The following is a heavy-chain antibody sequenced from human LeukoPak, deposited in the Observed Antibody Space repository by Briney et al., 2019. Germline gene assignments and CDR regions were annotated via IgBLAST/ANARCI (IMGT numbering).Heavy chain of an antibody. Sequence: GESLKISCKGSGYSFTSYWIGWVRQMPGKGLEWMGIIYPGDSDTRYSPSFQGQVTISADKSISTAYLQWSSLKASDTAMYYCARLHGYCSGGGCYSGWFDPWGQGTLVTVSP. J-gene: IGHJ5*02. CDR1: GYSFTSYW. CDR3: ARLHGYCSGGGCYSGWFDP. V-gene: IGHV5-51*01. D-gene: IGHD2-15*01. CDR2: IYPGDSDT.